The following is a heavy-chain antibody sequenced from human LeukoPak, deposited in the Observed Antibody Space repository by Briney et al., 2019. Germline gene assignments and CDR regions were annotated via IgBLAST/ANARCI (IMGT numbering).Heavy chain of an antibody. Sequence: GGSLRLSCAASGFTFSSYEMNWVRQAPGKGLEWVSYISSSGSTIYYADSVKGRFTFSRDNAKNTLYLQMNSLRADDTAVYYCATYSSDFGRLDPWGQGTQVTVSS. CDR1: GFTFSSYE. J-gene: IGHJ5*02. D-gene: IGHD3-22*01. V-gene: IGHV3-48*03. CDR2: ISSSGSTI. CDR3: ATYSSDFGRLDP.